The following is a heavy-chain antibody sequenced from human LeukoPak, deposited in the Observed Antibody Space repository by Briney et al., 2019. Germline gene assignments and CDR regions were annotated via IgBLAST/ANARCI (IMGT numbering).Heavy chain of an antibody. J-gene: IGHJ4*02. CDR2: ISAYNGNT. CDR1: GYTFTSYG. Sequence: ASVKVSCKASGYTFTSYGISWVRQAPGQGLEWMGWISAYNGNTNYAQKFQGRVTVTRDTSTSTVHMELSGLRSEDTAVYYCARDQEGFDYWGQGTLVTVSS. CDR3: ARDQEGFDY. V-gene: IGHV1-18*01.